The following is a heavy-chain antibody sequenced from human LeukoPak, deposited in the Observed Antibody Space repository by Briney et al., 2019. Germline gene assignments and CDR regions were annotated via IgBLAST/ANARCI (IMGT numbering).Heavy chain of an antibody. J-gene: IGHJ4*02. CDR2: ISAYNGNT. CDR1: GYTFTSYG. Sequence: ASVKVSCKASGYTFTSYGISWVRQAPGQGLEWMGWISAYNGNTNYAQKFQGRVTVTRDTSTSTVHMELSGLRSEDTAVYYCARDQEGFDYWGQGTLVTVSS. CDR3: ARDQEGFDY. V-gene: IGHV1-18*01.